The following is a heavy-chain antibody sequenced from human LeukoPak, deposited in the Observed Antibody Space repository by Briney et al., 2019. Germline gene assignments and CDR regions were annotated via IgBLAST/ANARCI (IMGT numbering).Heavy chain of an antibody. J-gene: IGHJ4*02. CDR2: ISYDGSNK. D-gene: IGHD3-3*01. CDR3: ARVKSAVRGYFDY. CDR1: GFTFNSYA. Sequence: PGGSLRLSCAASGFTFNSYAMHWVRQAPGKGLEWVAVISYDGSNKYYADSVKGRFTISRDNSKNTLYLQMNSLRAEDTAVYYCARVKSAVRGYFDYWGQGTLVTVSS. V-gene: IGHV3-30-3*01.